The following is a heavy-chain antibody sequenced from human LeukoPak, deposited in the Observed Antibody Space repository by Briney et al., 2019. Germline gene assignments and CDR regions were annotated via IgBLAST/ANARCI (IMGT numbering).Heavy chain of an antibody. D-gene: IGHD3-22*01. V-gene: IGHV3-33*01. Sequence: GGSLRLSCAASGFTFSSYGVHWVRQAPGKGLEWVAVIWYDGSNKYYADSVKGRFTISRDNSKNTLYLQMNSLRAEDTAVYYCASYYDSSGFDYWGQGTLVTVSS. CDR3: ASYYDSSGFDY. CDR1: GFTFSSYG. CDR2: IWYDGSNK. J-gene: IGHJ4*02.